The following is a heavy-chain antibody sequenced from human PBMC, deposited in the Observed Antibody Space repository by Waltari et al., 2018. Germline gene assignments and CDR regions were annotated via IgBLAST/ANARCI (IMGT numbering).Heavy chain of an antibody. J-gene: IGHJ1*01. CDR3: AMHRGGHEDFQH. V-gene: IGHV4-39*01. CDR2: INFSWEP. Sequence: SINFSWEPHYNPSLKNRLSMSVDTSKNQFSLKLSSVTAADTATDYCAMHRGGHEDFQHWGQGTLVTVSS.